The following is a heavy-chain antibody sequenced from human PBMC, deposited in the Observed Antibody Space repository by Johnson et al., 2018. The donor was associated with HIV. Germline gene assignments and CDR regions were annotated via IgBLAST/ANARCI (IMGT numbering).Heavy chain of an antibody. V-gene: IGHV3-23*03. J-gene: IGHJ3*02. CDR1: GFTFSSYA. CDR2: IYSGGRT. CDR3: AREAGAFDI. Sequence: MLLVESGGGLVQPGGSLRLSCAASGFTFSSYAMSWVRQAPGKGLEWVSLIYSGGRTYYADSVKGRFTISRDNSKNTLYLQMNTLRAGGSAVYYCAREAGAFDIWGQGTTVTVSP.